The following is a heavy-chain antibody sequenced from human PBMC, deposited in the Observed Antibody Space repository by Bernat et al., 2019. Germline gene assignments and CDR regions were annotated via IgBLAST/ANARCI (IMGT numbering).Heavy chain of an antibody. CDR2: IRSKAYGGTT. D-gene: IGHD3-3*01. CDR3: TRGEYGSTIFGVVITFDY. CDR1: GFTFGDYA. Sequence: EVQLMESGGGLVKPGRSLRLSCTASGFTFGDYAMSWFRQAPGKGLEWVGFIRSKAYGGTTEYAASVKGRFTISRDDSKSIAYLQMNSLKTEDTAVYYCTRGEYGSTIFGVVITFDYWGQGTLVTVSS. J-gene: IGHJ4*02. V-gene: IGHV3-49*05.